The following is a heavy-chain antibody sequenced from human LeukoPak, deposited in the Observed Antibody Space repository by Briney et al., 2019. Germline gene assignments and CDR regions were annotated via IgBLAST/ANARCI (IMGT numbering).Heavy chain of an antibody. Sequence: SVTVSCKASGYSFTSYGISWVRQAPGQGLEWMGGIIPIFGTANYAQKFQGRVTITADESTSTAYMELSSLRSEDTAVYYCARAPESNYYYDSSGYYFYWGQGTLVTVSS. D-gene: IGHD3-22*01. J-gene: IGHJ4*02. CDR1: GYSFTSYG. CDR2: IIPIFGTA. V-gene: IGHV1-69*13. CDR3: ARAPESNYYYDSSGYYFY.